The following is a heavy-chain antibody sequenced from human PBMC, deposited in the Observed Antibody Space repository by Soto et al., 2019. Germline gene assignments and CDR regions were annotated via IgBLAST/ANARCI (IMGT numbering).Heavy chain of an antibody. CDR2: ISYDGSNK. CDR3: AKPAYSSSWYFRY. CDR1: GFTFSSYG. J-gene: IGHJ4*02. V-gene: IGHV3-30*18. D-gene: IGHD6-13*01. Sequence: GGSLRLSCAASGFTFSSYGMHWVRQAPGKGLEWVAIISYDGSNKYYADSVKGRFTISRDNSKNTLYLQMNSLRAEDTAVYYCAKPAYSSSWYFRYWGQGTLVTVSS.